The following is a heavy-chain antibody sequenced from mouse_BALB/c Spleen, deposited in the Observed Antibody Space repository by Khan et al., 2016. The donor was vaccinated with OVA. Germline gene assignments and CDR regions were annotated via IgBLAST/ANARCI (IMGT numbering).Heavy chain of an antibody. J-gene: IGHJ3*01. D-gene: IGHD1-1*01. CDR1: GYTFTDYV. V-gene: IGHV1-77*01. Sequence: QVQLKQSGPELVKPGASVKMSCKASGYTFTDYVINWVKQRTGQGLEWIGDIYPGSGSTYYNEKFKGQAKLTADKSSNTAYMQLSSLTFEDSAVYFCARGGYSVFAYWGQGTLVTVSA. CDR2: IYPGSGST. CDR3: ARGGYSVFAY.